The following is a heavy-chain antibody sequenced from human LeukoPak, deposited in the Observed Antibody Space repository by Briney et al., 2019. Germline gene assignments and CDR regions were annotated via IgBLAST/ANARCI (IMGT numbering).Heavy chain of an antibody. CDR1: GFTVSSNY. D-gene: IGHD3-22*01. CDR3: ARAQFYHDSSTYGPDY. Sequence: GGSLRLSCAASGFTVSSNYMSWVRQAPGKGLEWVSVIYGGGSTYYADSVKGRFSISRDTSKNAAYLQMNSLRAEDTAVYYCARAQFYHDSSTYGPDYWGQGTLVTVSS. CDR2: IYGGGST. J-gene: IGHJ4*02. V-gene: IGHV3-53*01.